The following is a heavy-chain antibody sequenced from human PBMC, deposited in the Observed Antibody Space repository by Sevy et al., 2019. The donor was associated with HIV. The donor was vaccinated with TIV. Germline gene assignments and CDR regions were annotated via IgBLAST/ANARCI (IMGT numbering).Heavy chain of an antibody. CDR3: ARDLPYCSSTSCRGYYYYYGMDV. J-gene: IGHJ6*02. D-gene: IGHD2-2*01. V-gene: IGHV3-11*04. Sequence: GGSLRLSCAASGFTFSDYYMSWIRQAPGKGLEWVSYISSSGSTIYYADSVKGRFTISRDNAKNSLYLQMNSLRAEDTAVYYCARDLPYCSSTSCRGYYYYYGMDVWGQGTMVTVSS. CDR2: ISSSGSTI. CDR1: GFTFSDYY.